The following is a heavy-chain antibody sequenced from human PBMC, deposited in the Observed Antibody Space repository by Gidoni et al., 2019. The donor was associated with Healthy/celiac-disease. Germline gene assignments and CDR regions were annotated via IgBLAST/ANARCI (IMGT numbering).Heavy chain of an antibody. CDR2: IKQDGSEK. D-gene: IGHD2-2*02. V-gene: IGHV3-7*01. Sequence: EVQLVESGGGLVQPGGSLRLSCAASGFTFSSYWMSWVRQAPGKGLEWVANIKQDGSEKYYVDSVKGRFTISRDNAKNSLYLQMNSLRAEDTAVYYCARPLMDCSSTSCYTVYYYYYGMDVWGQGTTVTVSS. CDR1: GFTFSSYW. J-gene: IGHJ6*02. CDR3: ARPLMDCSSTSCYTVYYYYYGMDV.